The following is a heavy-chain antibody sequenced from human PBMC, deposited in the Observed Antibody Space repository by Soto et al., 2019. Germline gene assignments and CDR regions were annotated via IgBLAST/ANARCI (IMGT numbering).Heavy chain of an antibody. CDR3: ARKISMIVVGALGY. CDR2: INAGNGNT. V-gene: IGHV1-3*01. CDR1: GYTFTSYA. D-gene: IGHD3-22*01. Sequence: ASVKVSCKASGYTFTSYAMHWVRQAPGQRLEWMGWINAGNGNTKYSQKFQGRVTITRDTSASTAYMELSSLRSEDTAVYYCARKISMIVVGALGYWGQGTLVTVSS. J-gene: IGHJ4*02.